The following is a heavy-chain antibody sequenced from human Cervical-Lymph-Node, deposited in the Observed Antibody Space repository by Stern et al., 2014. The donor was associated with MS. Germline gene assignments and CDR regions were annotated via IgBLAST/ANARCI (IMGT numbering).Heavy chain of an antibody. Sequence: QLVQSGAEVKKPGESLKIACKGSGYSFSSYWIAWVRQMPGKGLAWMGMIFPSDSETSYSPSVEGQVTISVDKSTSTAYLHWSSLKASDTARYYCGREVAMTAGLLGFWGQGTQVIVS. CDR3: GREVAMTAGLLGF. V-gene: IGHV5-51*01. D-gene: IGHD3-22*01. CDR1: GYSFSSYW. J-gene: IGHJ4*02. CDR2: IFPSDSET.